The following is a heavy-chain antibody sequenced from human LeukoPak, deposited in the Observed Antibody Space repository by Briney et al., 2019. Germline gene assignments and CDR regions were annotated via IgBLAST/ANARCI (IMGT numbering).Heavy chain of an antibody. CDR3: ARDTLFVSGYSSSWYGMDV. CDR1: GGSISSYY. CDR2: IYTSGST. D-gene: IGHD6-13*01. Sequence: TSETLSPTCTVSGGSISSYYWSWIRQPAGKGLEWIGRIYTSGSTNYNPSLKSRVTMSVDTSKNQFSLKLSSVTAADTAVYYCARDTLFVSGYSSSWYGMDVWGQGTTVTVSS. J-gene: IGHJ6*02. V-gene: IGHV4-4*07.